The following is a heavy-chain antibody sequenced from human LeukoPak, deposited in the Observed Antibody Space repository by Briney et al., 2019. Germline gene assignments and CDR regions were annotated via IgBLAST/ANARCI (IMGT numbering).Heavy chain of an antibody. J-gene: IGHJ5*02. CDR3: ARVYSSSWYRSWGYNWFDP. CDR1: GYTFTSYG. Sequence: GASVKVSCKASGYTFTSYGISWVRQAPGQGLEWMGWISAYNGNTNYAQKLQGRVTMTTDTSTSTAYMELRSLRSDDTAVYYCARVYSSSWYRSWGYNWFDPWGQGTLVTVSS. D-gene: IGHD6-13*01. CDR2: ISAYNGNT. V-gene: IGHV1-18*01.